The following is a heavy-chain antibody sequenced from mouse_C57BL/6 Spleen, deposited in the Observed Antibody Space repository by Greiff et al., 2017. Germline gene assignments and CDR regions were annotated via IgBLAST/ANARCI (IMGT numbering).Heavy chain of an antibody. CDR2: IYPGSNNT. J-gene: IGHJ3*01. D-gene: IGHD1-1*01. CDR3: ARSKDYYCSSPCFAY. Sequence: VVKPGTSVKISCTASGYSFTSYYIHWVKQRPGQGLEWFGWIYPGSNNTKYNEKFKGKATLTADTSSSTAYMQLSSLTSEDSAVYYCARSKDYYCSSPCFAYWGQGTLVTVSA. V-gene: IGHV1-66*01. CDR1: GYSFTSYY.